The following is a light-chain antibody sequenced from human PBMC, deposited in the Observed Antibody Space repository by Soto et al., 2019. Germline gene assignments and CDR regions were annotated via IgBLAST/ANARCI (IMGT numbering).Light chain of an antibody. Sequence: AIQMTQSPSSLSASVGDRVTITCRASQDIRNDLGWYQKKPGKAPNLVISAASTLQIGVPSRFSGNESPTDFTRTISSRQPEDVATYYCLQGYNFPHTCGPGTIVDIK. CDR3: LQGYNFPHT. J-gene: IGKJ3*01. CDR2: AAS. CDR1: QDIRND. V-gene: IGKV1-6*01.